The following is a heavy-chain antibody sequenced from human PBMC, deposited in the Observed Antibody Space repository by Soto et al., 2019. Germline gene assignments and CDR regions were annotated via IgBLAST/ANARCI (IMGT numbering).Heavy chain of an antibody. J-gene: IGHJ4*02. Sequence: ASLKVSCKASGYTFTTYYMHWVGQAPGQGHEWMGIINPSGGSTSYAQKFQGRVTMTRDTSTSTVYMELSSMRSEDTDVNSCERVYCSGRRYYGIDYWDPRTLVTVSS. CDR2: INPSGGST. V-gene: IGHV1-46*01. CDR3: ERVYCSGRRYYGIDY. D-gene: IGHD2-15*01. CDR1: GYTFTTYY.